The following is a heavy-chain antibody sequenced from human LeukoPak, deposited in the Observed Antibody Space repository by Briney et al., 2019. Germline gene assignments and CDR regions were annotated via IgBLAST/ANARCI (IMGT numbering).Heavy chain of an antibody. J-gene: IGHJ3*02. CDR1: GYTFTSYY. CDR2: INPVGGST. D-gene: IGHD4-23*01. V-gene: IGHV1-46*04. CDR3: ARAVGWRDVFDI. Sequence: ASVKVSCTASGYTFTSYYIHWVRQAPGQGLEWMGLINPVGGSTSYAQKLQGRVSMTRDTSTNTVYMELSGLRSEDTAVYYCARAVGWRDVFDIWGQGTMVTVSS.